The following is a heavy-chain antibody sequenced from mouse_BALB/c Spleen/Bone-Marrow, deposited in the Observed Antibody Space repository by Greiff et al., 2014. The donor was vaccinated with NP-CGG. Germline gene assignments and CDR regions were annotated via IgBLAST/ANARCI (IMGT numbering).Heavy chain of an antibody. V-gene: IGHV1S56*01. J-gene: IGHJ2*01. Sequence: VQLQQSGPELVKPGASVRISCKASDYTFTSYYIHWVKQRPGQGLEWIGWIYPGNVNTKYNEKFKGKATLTADKFSSTAYLQLSSLTSEDSAVYFCASGDYWGQGTTLTVSS. CDR1: DYTFTSYY. CDR3: ASGDY. CDR2: IYPGNVNT.